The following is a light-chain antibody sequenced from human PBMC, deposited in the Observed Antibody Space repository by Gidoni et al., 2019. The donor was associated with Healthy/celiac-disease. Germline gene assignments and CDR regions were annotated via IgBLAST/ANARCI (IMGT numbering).Light chain of an antibody. CDR3: SSYTSSSIPYV. J-gene: IGLJ1*01. Sequence: QSALTQPASVSGSPGQSITISCTGTSSDVGGYNYVSWYQQHPGKAPKLMIYDVSNRPSGVSNRFSGSKSGYTASLTISGLQAEDEADYYCSSYTSSSIPYVFGTGTKVTVL. CDR2: DVS. V-gene: IGLV2-14*03. CDR1: SSDVGGYNY.